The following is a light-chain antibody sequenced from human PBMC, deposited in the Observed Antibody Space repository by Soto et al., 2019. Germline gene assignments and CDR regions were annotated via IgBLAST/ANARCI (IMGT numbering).Light chain of an antibody. V-gene: IGLV2-14*01. CDR1: SSDVGGYNY. CDR3: SSYTSSSIDYV. J-gene: IGLJ1*01. CDR2: EVS. Sequence: QSALTQPASVYGSPGQSITISCTGTSSDVGGYNYVSWYQQHPGKAPKLMIYEVSNRPSGVSNLFSGSKSGNTASLTISGLQAEDEADYYCSSYTSSSIDYVFGTGTKVTVL.